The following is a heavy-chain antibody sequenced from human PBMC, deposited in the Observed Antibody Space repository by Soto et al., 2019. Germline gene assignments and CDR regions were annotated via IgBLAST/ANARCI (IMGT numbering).Heavy chain of an antibody. J-gene: IGHJ4*02. CDR1: GFTFSSYS. CDR3: ARDPSGGSSWYWFDY. V-gene: IGHV3-48*02. D-gene: IGHD6-13*01. Sequence: GGSLRLSCAASGFTFSSYSMNWVRQAPGKGLEWVSYISSSSSTIYYADSVKGRFTISRDNAKNSLYLQMNSLRDEDTAVYYCARDPSGGSSWYWFDYWGQGTLVTVSS. CDR2: ISSSSSTI.